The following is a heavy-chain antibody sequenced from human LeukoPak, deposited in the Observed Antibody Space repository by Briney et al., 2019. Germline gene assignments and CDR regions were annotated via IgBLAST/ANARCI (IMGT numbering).Heavy chain of an antibody. CDR3: ARDLAVVTPKGWFDP. J-gene: IGHJ5*02. V-gene: IGHV4-39*07. D-gene: IGHD4-23*01. CDR2: IYYSGST. CDR1: GGSISSSSYY. Sequence: PSETLSLTCTVSGGSISSSSYYWGWIRQPPGKGLEWIGSIYYSGSTYYNPSLKSRVTISVDTSKNQFSLKLSSVTAADTAVYYCARDLAVVTPKGWFDPWGQGTLVTVSS.